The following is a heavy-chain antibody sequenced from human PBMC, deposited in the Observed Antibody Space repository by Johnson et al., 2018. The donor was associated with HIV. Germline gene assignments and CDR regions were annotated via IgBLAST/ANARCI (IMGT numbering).Heavy chain of an antibody. J-gene: IGHJ3*02. CDR1: GFTFADYV. Sequence: VQLVESGGGLVQPGGSLRLSCAASGFTFADYVMHWVRQAPGQGLEWVSAISWNSGSIGYADSVKGRFTISRDNSKNSLYLQMNSLRAEDTAVYYCATFGGGSFHAFDIWGQGTMVTVSS. CDR2: ISWNSGSI. D-gene: IGHD1-26*01. V-gene: IGHV3-9*01. CDR3: ATFGGGSFHAFDI.